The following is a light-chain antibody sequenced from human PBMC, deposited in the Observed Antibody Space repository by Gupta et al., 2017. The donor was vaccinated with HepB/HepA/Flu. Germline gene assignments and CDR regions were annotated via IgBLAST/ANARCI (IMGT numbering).Light chain of an antibody. CDR3: SSYTSASAYAL. CDR1: SSDVGGYNR. V-gene: IGLV2-18*02. J-gene: IGLJ2*01. CDR2: EVS. Sequence: QSALTQPPSVSESPGQSVTISCTGTSSDVGGYNRVSWYQQPPGTAPRLLIYEVSNRPSGVPARFSGSKSGNTASLTISGLQAEDEADYYCSSYTSASAYALFGGGTKVTVL.